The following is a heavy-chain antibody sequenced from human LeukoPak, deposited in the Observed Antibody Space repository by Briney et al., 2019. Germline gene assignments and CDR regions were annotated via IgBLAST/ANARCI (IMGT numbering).Heavy chain of an antibody. D-gene: IGHD3-10*01. CDR1: GGSISSGGYY. CDR3: ARDRQDYGSGSYYSGMDV. V-gene: IGHV4-61*08. CDR2: IYYSGST. J-gene: IGHJ6*02. Sequence: SETLSLTCTVSGGSISSGGYYWSWIRQPPGKGLEWIGYIYYSGSTNYNPSLKSRVTISVDTSKNQFSLKLSSVAAADTAVYYCARDRQDYGSGSYYSGMDVWGQGTTVTVSS.